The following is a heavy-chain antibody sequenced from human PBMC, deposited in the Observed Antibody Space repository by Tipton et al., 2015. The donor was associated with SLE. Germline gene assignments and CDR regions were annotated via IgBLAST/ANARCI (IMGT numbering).Heavy chain of an antibody. V-gene: IGHV3-30*04. Sequence: QVQLVQSGGGVVQPGRSLRLSCAASGITFSSYAMHWVRQAPGKGLEWVAAISYDGSNKYYADSVKGRFTISRDNSKNTLYLQMNSLRAEDTAVYYCARDLLYGGYSYGLDYWGQGTLVTVSS. D-gene: IGHD5-18*01. CDR1: GITFSSYA. CDR3: ARDLLYGGYSYGLDY. CDR2: ISYDGSNK. J-gene: IGHJ4*02.